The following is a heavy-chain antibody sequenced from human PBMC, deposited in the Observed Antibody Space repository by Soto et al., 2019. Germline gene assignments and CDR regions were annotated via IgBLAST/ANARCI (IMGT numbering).Heavy chain of an antibody. CDR1: GYTFTSYA. J-gene: IGHJ4*02. CDR3: ARDLPADY. CDR2: INAGNGNA. Sequence: QVQLVQSGAEEKKPGASVKVSCKASGYTFTSYAMHWVRQAPGQRLEWMGWINAGNGNAKYSQKFQGRVTITRDTSASTDYMELSSLRSAGTAVYYCARDLPADYWGQGTLVTVSS. V-gene: IGHV1-3*05.